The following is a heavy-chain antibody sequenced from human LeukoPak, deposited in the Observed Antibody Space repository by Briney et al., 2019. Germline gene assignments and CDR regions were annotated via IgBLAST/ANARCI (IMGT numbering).Heavy chain of an antibody. D-gene: IGHD5-24*01. J-gene: IGHJ4*02. CDR2: IYYSGST. V-gene: IGHV4-59*01. Sequence: SETLSLTCTVSGGSISSYYWSWIRQPPRKGLEWIGYIYYSGSTNYNPSLKSRVTISVDTSKNQFSLKLSSVTAADTAVYYCASLEMATITFDYWGQGTLVTVSS. CDR3: ASLEMATITFDY. CDR1: GGSISSYY.